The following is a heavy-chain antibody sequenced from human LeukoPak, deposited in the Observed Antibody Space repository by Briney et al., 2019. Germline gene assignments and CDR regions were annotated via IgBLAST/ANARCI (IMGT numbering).Heavy chain of an antibody. D-gene: IGHD5-12*01. J-gene: IGHJ4*02. CDR1: GDSVSSNSAG. CDR3: AREPGGAGYSGYDPFDY. V-gene: IGHV6-1*01. Sequence: SQTLSLTCAISGDSVSSNSAGWNWIRQSPSRGLEWLGVTYYRSKWYNDYAVSVESRITINPDTSKNQFSLQLNSVTPEDTAVYYCAREPGGAGYSGYDPFDYWGQGTLVTVSS. CDR2: TYYRSKWYN.